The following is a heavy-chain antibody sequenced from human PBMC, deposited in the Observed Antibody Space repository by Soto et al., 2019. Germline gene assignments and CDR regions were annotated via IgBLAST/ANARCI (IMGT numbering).Heavy chain of an antibody. CDR1: GYSFTSLD. Sequence: QVQLVQSGAEVREPGASVKVSCKASGYSFTSLDINWVRQTAGQGLEWMGWMQPSTGRTGYAQKFQGRVTMTWDTSINTAYMGLTTLTSDDTAFYYCARGVSAGVDYWGQGTLVTVSS. J-gene: IGHJ4*02. CDR2: MQPSTGRT. D-gene: IGHD1-26*01. V-gene: IGHV1-8*01. CDR3: ARGVSAGVDY.